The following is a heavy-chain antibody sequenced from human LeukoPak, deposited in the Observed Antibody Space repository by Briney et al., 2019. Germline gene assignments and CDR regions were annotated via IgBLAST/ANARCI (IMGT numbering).Heavy chain of an antibody. CDR3: ARGGGYYYDSSGYAFDI. CDR2: IIPIFGTA. CDR1: GGTFSSYA. V-gene: IGHV1-69*13. J-gene: IGHJ3*02. D-gene: IGHD3-22*01. Sequence: SVTVSCKASGGTFSSYAISWVRQAPGQGLEWMGGIIPIFGTANYAQKFQGRVTITADESTSTAYMELSSLRSEDTAVYYCARGGGYYYDSSGYAFDIWGQGTMVTVSS.